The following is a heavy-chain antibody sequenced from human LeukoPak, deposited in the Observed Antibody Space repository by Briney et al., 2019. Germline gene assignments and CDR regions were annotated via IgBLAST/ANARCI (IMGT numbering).Heavy chain of an antibody. J-gene: IGHJ3*01. CDR1: GFTFSNYW. CDR3: ARYGNGEWLAHYAFDV. D-gene: IGHD6-19*01. Sequence: GGSLRLSCAASGFTFSNYWMTWVRLAPGKGLEWVANIKHDGSEESYVDSVKGRFTISRDNAKNSLYLQMNSLRAEDTAIYYCARYGNGEWLAHYAFDVWGQGTMVTVSS. CDR2: IKHDGSEE. V-gene: IGHV3-7*01.